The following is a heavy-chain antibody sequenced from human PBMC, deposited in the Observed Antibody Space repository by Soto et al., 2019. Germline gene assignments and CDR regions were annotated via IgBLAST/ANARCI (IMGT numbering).Heavy chain of an antibody. CDR2: IYLGGSDT. Sequence: GESLKISCKGSAYMFTNYWIGWVRQMPGKGLEWMGIIYLGGSDTRYRPSFQGQVTISADKSTTTAYLQWSSLRASDTAIYYCALALHGTTYFDNWGQGTLVTVSS. CDR3: ALALHGTTYFDN. CDR1: AYMFTNYW. D-gene: IGHD3-3*02. J-gene: IGHJ4*02. V-gene: IGHV5-51*01.